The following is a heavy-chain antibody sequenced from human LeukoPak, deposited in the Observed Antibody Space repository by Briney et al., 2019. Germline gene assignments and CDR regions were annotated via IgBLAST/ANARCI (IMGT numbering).Heavy chain of an antibody. CDR3: ARDATSWYFSYGMDV. CDR2: IYYSGST. V-gene: IGHV4-39*07. Sequence: SETLSLTCTVSGGSISSSSYYWGWIRQPPGKGLECIGSIYYSGSTYYNPSLKSRVTISVDTSKNQFSLKMNSVTAADTAVYYCARDATSWYFSYGMDVWGQGTTVTVSS. J-gene: IGHJ6*02. CDR1: GGSISSSSYY. D-gene: IGHD2-2*01.